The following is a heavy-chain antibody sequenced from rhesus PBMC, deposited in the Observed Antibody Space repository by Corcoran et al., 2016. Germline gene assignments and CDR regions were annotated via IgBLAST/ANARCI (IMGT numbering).Heavy chain of an antibody. CDR3: TRLGAYYGQYFDY. CDR2: IGGSSGST. CDR1: GYSISSAYY. Sequence: QVQLQESGPGLVKPSETLSLTCAVSGYSISSAYYWGWIRQPPGKGLEWIGYIGGSSGSTYYTPSLQSRVTISKDTSKSQFSLKLGSVTAADTAVYYCTRLGAYYGQYFDYWGQGVLVTVSS. V-gene: IGHV4-99*01. D-gene: IGHD3-28*01. J-gene: IGHJ4*01.